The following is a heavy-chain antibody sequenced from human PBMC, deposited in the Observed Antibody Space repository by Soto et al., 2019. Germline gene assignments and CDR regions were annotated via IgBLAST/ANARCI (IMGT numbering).Heavy chain of an antibody. CDR1: GGSISSYY. CDR3: ARGAVTTLMDV. CDR2: IYYSGST. D-gene: IGHD4-17*01. V-gene: IGHV4-59*01. J-gene: IGHJ6*02. Sequence: SSETLSLTCTVSGGSISSYYWSWIRQPPGKGLEWIGYIYYSGSTNYNPSLKSRVTISVDTSKNQFSLKLSSVTAADTAVYYCARGAVTTLMDVWGRGXTVTVYS.